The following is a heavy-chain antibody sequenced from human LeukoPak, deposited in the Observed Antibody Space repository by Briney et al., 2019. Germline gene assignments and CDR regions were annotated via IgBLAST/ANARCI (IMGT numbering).Heavy chain of an antibody. CDR1: GGSFSGYY. CDR3: ARHSQANILTGSLDY. J-gene: IGHJ4*02. V-gene: IGHV4-34*01. D-gene: IGHD3-9*01. Sequence: PSETLSLTCAVYGGSFSGYYWSWIRQPPGKGLEWIGEINHSGSTNYNPSLKSRVTISVDTSKNQFSLKLSSVTAADTAVYYCARHSQANILTGSLDYWGQGTLVTVSS. CDR2: INHSGST.